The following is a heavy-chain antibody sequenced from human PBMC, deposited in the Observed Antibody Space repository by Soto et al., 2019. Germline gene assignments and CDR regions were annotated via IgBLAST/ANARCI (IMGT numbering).Heavy chain of an antibody. CDR2: MNGGNGNT. Sequence: QVQLVQSGAEVKRPGASVKVFCKASGYTITTHTMHWVRQAPGQGLEWMGWMNGGNGNTKYSQKFQGRVTFTRDTFASTAYMELSILRSEDTAVYYCTRLETDYWGQGTLVTVSS. J-gene: IGHJ4*02. CDR1: GYTITTHT. V-gene: IGHV1-3*01. CDR3: TRLETDY.